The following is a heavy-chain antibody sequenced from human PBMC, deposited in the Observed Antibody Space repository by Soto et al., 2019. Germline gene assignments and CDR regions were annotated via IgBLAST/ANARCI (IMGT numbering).Heavy chain of an antibody. CDR2: IIPILGIA. J-gene: IGHJ2*01. D-gene: IGHD3-22*01. V-gene: IGHV1-69*02. Sequence: QVQLVQSGAEVKKPGSSVKVSCKASGGTFSSYTISWVRQAPGQGLEWMGRIIPILGIANYAQKFQGKLTITADKSTSTAYMELSSLRSEDTAVYYCARVLREYYDSSGNWYFDLWGRGTLVTVSS. CDR1: GGTFSSYT. CDR3: ARVLREYYDSSGNWYFDL.